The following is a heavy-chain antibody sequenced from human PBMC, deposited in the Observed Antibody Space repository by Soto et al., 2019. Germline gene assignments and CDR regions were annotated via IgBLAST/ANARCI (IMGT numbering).Heavy chain of an antibody. Sequence: QVQLVESGGGVVQPGRSLRLSCAASGFTFSSYGMHWVRQAPGKGLEWVAVISYDGSNKYYADSVKGRFTISRDNSKNTLYLQMNSLRAEDTAVYYCAGLDYDILTGDPFDYWGQGTLVTVSS. CDR3: AGLDYDILTGDPFDY. V-gene: IGHV3-30*03. CDR1: GFTFSSYG. CDR2: ISYDGSNK. J-gene: IGHJ4*02. D-gene: IGHD3-9*01.